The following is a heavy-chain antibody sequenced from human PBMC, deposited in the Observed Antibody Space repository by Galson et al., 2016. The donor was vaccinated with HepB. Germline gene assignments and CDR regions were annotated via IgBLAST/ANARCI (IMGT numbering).Heavy chain of an antibody. V-gene: IGHV3-23*01. J-gene: IGHJ4*02. CDR2: SNARGDNI. Sequence: ETLSLTCTVSGGSINNYYWSWIRQAPGEGLEWISSSNARGDNIYYSASVKGRFTLPRDNSNNTLYLRMNSLRVDDTAIYYCAKEALYGSGTYIDSWGQGILVTVSS. D-gene: IGHD3-10*01. CDR1: GGSINNYY. CDR3: AKEALYGSGTYIDS.